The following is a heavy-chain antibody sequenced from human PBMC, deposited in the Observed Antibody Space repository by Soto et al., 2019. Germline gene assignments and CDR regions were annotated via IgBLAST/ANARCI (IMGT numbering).Heavy chain of an antibody. Sequence: SETLSLTCTVSCGSISSGGYYWSWIRQHPGKGLEWIGYIYYSGSTYYNPSLKSRVTISVDTSKNQFSLKLSSVTAADTAVYYCAREGGGSITGTRGARDAFDIWGQGTMVTVSS. J-gene: IGHJ3*02. CDR1: CGSISSGGYY. D-gene: IGHD1-7*01. CDR3: AREGGGSITGTRGARDAFDI. V-gene: IGHV4-31*03. CDR2: IYYSGST.